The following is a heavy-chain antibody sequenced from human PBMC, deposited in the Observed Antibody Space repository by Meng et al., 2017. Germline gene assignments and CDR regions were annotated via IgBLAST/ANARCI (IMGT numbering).Heavy chain of an antibody. CDR3: ARDQGYSGYDDAFEI. Sequence: ASVKVSCKASGYTFTGFYIHWMLQAPGQGLEWMGWINPNSGGTNYAQKSQGRVTMTRDTSISTAYMELSRLTSDDTAVYYCARDQGYSGYDDAFEIWGQGTMVTVSS. CDR1: GYTFTGFY. J-gene: IGHJ3*02. V-gene: IGHV1-2*02. CDR2: INPNSGGT. D-gene: IGHD5-12*01.